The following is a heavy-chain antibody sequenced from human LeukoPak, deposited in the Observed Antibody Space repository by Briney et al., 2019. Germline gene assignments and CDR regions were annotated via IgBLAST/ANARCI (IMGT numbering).Heavy chain of an antibody. CDR2: IYYSGST. CDR1: GGSISSYY. V-gene: IGHV4-59*12. J-gene: IGHJ4*02. Sequence: SETLSLTCTVSGGSISSYYWSWIRQPPGKGLEWSGYIYYSGSTNYNPSLKSRVTISVDTSKNQFSLKLSSVTAADTAVYYCAREVGATSSTNYYFDYWGQGTLVTVSS. CDR3: AREVGATSSTNYYFDY. D-gene: IGHD1-26*01.